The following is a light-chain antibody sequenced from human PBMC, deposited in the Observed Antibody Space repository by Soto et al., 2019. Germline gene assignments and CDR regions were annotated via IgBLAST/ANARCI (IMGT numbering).Light chain of an antibody. CDR2: EGT. CDR3: CSYAGTATV. CDR1: NSDVESYNL. J-gene: IGLJ1*01. V-gene: IGLV2-23*03. Sequence: QSVLTQPAAVSGSPGQSITISCTGTNSDVESYNLVSWFRQHPGEAPKLIVYEGTKRPSGVSNSFSGSKSGNPASLTISGLQAEDEANYYCCSYAGTATVFGTGTKLTVL.